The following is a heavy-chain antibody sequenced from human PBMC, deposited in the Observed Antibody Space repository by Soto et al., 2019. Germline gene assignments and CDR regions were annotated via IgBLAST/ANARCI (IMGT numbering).Heavy chain of an antibody. CDR3: AKDGVVLYLAYFDY. CDR1: GFTFSSYA. Sequence: EVQLLESGGGLVQPGGSLRLSCAASGFTFSSYAMSWVRQAPGMGLEWVSAISGSGGSTYYADSVKGRFTISRDNSKNTLYLQMNSMRAEDTAVYYCAKDGVVLYLAYFDYWGQGTLVTVSS. V-gene: IGHV3-23*01. CDR2: ISGSGGST. J-gene: IGHJ4*02. D-gene: IGHD3-10*01.